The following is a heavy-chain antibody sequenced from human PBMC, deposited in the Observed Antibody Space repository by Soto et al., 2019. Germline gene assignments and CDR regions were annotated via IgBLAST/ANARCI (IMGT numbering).Heavy chain of an antibody. Sequence: SETLSLTCAVYGGSFSGYYWSWIRQPPGKGLEWIGEINHSGSTNYNPSLKSRVTISVDTSKNQFSLKLSSVTAADTAVYYCARAPSMVRGVKAGWFDPWGQGTLVTVSS. D-gene: IGHD3-10*01. J-gene: IGHJ5*02. CDR1: GGSFSGYY. V-gene: IGHV4-34*01. CDR2: INHSGST. CDR3: ARAPSMVRGVKAGWFDP.